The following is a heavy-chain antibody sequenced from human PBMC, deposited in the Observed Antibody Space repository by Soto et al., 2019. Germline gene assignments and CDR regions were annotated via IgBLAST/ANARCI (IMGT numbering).Heavy chain of an antibody. V-gene: IGHV1-3*05. Sequence: QVQLVQSGAEEKKPGASVKVSCKASGYTFTSYAMHWVRQAPGQRLEWMGWINAGNGNTKYSQKFQGRVTITRDTFASTAYMELSRLRSEDTAVYYCARDPSYYGMDVWGQGTTVTVSS. CDR1: GYTFTSYA. CDR3: ARDPSYYGMDV. J-gene: IGHJ6*02. CDR2: INAGNGNT.